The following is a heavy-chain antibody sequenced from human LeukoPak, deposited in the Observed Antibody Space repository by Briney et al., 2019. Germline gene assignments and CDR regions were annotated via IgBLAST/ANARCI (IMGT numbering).Heavy chain of an antibody. CDR3: ARDTRVVTGAFDI. V-gene: IGHV3-7*03. CDR1: GFTFSSYW. D-gene: IGHD4-23*01. Sequence: GGSLRLSCAASGFTFSSYWMSWVRQAPGKGLEWVANIKQDGSEKYYVDSVKGRFTISRDNSKNTLYLQMNSLRAEDTAVYYCARDTRVVTGAFDIWGQGTMVTVSS. CDR2: IKQDGSEK. J-gene: IGHJ3*02.